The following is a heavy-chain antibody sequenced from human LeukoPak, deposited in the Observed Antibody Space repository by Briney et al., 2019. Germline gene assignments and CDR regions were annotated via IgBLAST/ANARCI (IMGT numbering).Heavy chain of an antibody. V-gene: IGHV3-48*03. CDR3: ARDRGIVGTTGYYYMDV. Sequence: RPSETLSLTCAVSGGSISSSNWWSWVRQPPGKGLEWVSYIGSTIYYADSVKGRFTISRDNAKNSLYLQMNSLRAEDTAVYYCARDRGIVGTTGYYYMDVWGKGTTVTVSS. CDR2: IGSTI. D-gene: IGHD1-26*01. CDR1: GGSISSSN. J-gene: IGHJ6*03.